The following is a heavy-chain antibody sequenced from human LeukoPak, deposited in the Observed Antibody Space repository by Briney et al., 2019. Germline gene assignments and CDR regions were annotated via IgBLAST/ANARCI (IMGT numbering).Heavy chain of an antibody. V-gene: IGHV4-34*01. Sequence: YPSETLSLTCAVYGGSFSGYYWSWIRQPPGKGLEWIGEINHSGSTNYNPSLKSRVTISVDTSKNQFSLKLSSVTAADTAVYYCARGSGSSWFNYWGQGTLVTVSS. CDR1: GGSFSGYY. D-gene: IGHD6-13*01. J-gene: IGHJ4*02. CDR3: ARGSGSSWFNY. CDR2: INHSGST.